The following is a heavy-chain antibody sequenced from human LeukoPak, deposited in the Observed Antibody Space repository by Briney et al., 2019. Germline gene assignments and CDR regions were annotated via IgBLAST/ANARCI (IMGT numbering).Heavy chain of an antibody. J-gene: IGHJ4*02. D-gene: IGHD1-26*01. V-gene: IGHV3-7*01. Sequence: GGSLRLSCAASGFTFSSNWMSWVRQAPGKGLEWVANIKQDGSEKYYVDSVKGRFTISRDNAKNSLYLQMNSLRAEDTAVYYCAREGEQWELDYWGQGTLVTVSS. CDR3: AREGEQWELDY. CDR2: IKQDGSEK. CDR1: GFTFSSNW.